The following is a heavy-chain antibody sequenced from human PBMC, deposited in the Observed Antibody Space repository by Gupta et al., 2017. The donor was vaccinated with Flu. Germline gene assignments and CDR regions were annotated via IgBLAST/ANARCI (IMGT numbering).Heavy chain of an antibody. CDR3: ARAYSSGWYAPD. CDR2: MNPNSGNT. D-gene: IGHD6-19*01. CDR1: GYTFTSYD. V-gene: IGHV1-8*01. J-gene: IGHJ4*02. Sequence: QVQLVQSGAEVKKPGASVKVSCKASGYTFTSYDINWVRQATGQGLEWMGWMNPNSGNTGYAQKFQGRVTMTRNTSISTAYMELSSLRXEXTAVYYXARAYSSGWYAPDWGQGTLVTVSS.